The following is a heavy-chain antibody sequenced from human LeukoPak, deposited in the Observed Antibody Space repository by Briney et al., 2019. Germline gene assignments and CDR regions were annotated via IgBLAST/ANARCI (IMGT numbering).Heavy chain of an antibody. CDR1: GGSISGYY. D-gene: IGHD6-19*01. Sequence: PSETLSLTCTVSGGSISGYYWNWIRQPAGKGLEWIGRVYTSGTTNYSPSLKSRIAMSMDTSKNQFSLRLISVTAADTAVYYCARSTGWSSDLFDYWGQGTLVTVSS. CDR2: VYTSGTT. J-gene: IGHJ4*02. CDR3: ARSTGWSSDLFDY. V-gene: IGHV4-4*07.